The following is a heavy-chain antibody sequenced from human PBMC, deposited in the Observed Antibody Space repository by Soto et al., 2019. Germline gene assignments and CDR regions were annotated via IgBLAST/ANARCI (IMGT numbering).Heavy chain of an antibody. CDR3: ARAQVAYGMDV. Sequence: GESVIIFCEASGYSFTSYCLVWVPQMPGKGLEWMGIIYPGDSDTRYSPCFQGQVTISADKSISTAYLQWSSRKASDTAMYYCARAQVAYGMDVWGQGTTVTVSS. CDR2: IYPGDSDT. CDR1: GYSFTSYC. J-gene: IGHJ6*01. D-gene: IGHD2-15*01. V-gene: IGHV5-51*01.